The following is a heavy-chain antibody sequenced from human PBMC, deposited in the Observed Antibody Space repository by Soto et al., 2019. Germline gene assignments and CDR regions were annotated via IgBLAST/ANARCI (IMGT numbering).Heavy chain of an antibody. J-gene: IGHJ6*02. CDR2: ISAYNGNT. Sequence: VASVKVSCKASGYTFTSYGISWVRQAPGQGLEWMGWISAYNGNTNYAQKLQGRVTMTTDTSTSTAYMELRSLRSDDTAVYYVATKECSGSCHQYYYYYGMDVWGQGTTVTVSS. D-gene: IGHD2-15*01. CDR1: GYTFTSYG. CDR3: ATKECSGSCHQYYYYYGMDV. V-gene: IGHV1-18*04.